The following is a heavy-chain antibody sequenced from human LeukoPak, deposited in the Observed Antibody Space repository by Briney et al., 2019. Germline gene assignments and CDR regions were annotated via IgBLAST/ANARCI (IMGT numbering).Heavy chain of an antibody. CDR1: GDSINSGSYY. V-gene: IGHV4-61*02. Sequence: PSETLSLTCTVSGDSINSGSYYWSWIRQPAGKGLEWIGRTYTSGSTNYNPSLKSRVTISVDTSKNQFSLKLSSVTAADTAVYFCARGPYSYDSSGAFDIWGQGTMVTVSS. CDR2: TYTSGST. J-gene: IGHJ3*02. CDR3: ARGPYSYDSSGAFDI. D-gene: IGHD3-22*01.